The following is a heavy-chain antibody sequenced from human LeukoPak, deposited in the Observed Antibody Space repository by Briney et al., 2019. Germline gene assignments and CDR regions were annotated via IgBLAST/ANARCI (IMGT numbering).Heavy chain of an antibody. V-gene: IGHV3-64*01. Sequence: PGGSLRLSCVASGFTFSGYTMYWVRQAPGKGLEYVSAISGDGDNTFYAKSVKGRFTISRDNSKNTLYLQMGSLRPEDMAVYYCARRGGGGADYYFDYWGQGSLVTGSS. CDR1: GFTFSGYT. D-gene: IGHD4-23*01. J-gene: IGHJ4*02. CDR3: ARRGGGGADYYFDY. CDR2: ISGDGDNT.